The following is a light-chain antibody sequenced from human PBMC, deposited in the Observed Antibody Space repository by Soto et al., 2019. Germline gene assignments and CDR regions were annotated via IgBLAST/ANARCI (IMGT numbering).Light chain of an antibody. J-gene: IGKJ4*01. Sequence: EIVLTQSPGTLSLSPGERATLSCRASQSVKNNYLAWYQQKPGQAPRFLIYDVSSRATGIPDKVSGSGSGTDFTLTISRQEPEDFAVYYCQQYGSTPLTFGGGTKVEIK. CDR2: DVS. CDR3: QQYGSTPLT. V-gene: IGKV3-20*01. CDR1: QSVKNNY.